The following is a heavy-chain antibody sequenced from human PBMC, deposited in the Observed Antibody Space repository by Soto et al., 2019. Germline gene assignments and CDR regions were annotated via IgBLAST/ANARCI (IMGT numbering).Heavy chain of an antibody. V-gene: IGHV4-39*01. CDR1: CGSISSSSYY. D-gene: IGHD3-3*01. J-gene: IGHJ6*02. Sequence: SETLSLTCTVSCGSISSSSYYWGWIRQPPGKGLEWIGSIYYSGSTYYNPSLKSRVTISVDTSKNQFSLKLSSVTAADTAVYYCASNDFWSGLPSTYYYYGMDVWGQGTTVTVSS. CDR3: ASNDFWSGLPSTYYYYGMDV. CDR2: IYYSGST.